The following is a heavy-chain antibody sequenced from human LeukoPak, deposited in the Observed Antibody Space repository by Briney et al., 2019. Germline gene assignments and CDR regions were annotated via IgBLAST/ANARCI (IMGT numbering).Heavy chain of an antibody. CDR2: INWNGGST. J-gene: IGHJ6*02. V-gene: IGHV3-20*04. CDR3: AREGYCSTTSCAYGMDV. D-gene: IGHD2-2*01. CDR1: GFTFDDYG. Sequence: GGSLRLSCAASGFTFDDYGMSWVRQVPGKGLEWVSGINWNGGSTGYADSVKGRFTISRDNAKNSLYLQMNSLRAEDTALYYCAREGYCSTTSCAYGMDVWGQGTTVTVSS.